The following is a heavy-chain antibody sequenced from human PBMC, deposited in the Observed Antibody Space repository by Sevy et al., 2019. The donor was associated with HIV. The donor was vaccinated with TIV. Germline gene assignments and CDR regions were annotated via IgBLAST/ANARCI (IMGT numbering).Heavy chain of an antibody. D-gene: IGHD4-17*01. Sequence: GGSLRLSCAASGFTFSSYWMSWVRQAPGKGLEWVANIKQDGSEKYYVDSVKGRFTISRDNAKNSLYLQMNSLRAEDTAVYYCARPRHGDYEYYFDYWGQGTLVTVSS. CDR3: ARPRHGDYEYYFDY. V-gene: IGHV3-7*01. J-gene: IGHJ4*02. CDR2: IKQDGSEK. CDR1: GFTFSSYW.